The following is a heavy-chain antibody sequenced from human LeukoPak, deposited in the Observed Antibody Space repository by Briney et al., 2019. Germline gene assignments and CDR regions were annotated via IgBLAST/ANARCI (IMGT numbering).Heavy chain of an antibody. V-gene: IGHV4-39*07. CDR2: VYYSGST. CDR3: ARGGQRGQEPWSAFDI. CDR1: GGSISSSSYY. D-gene: IGHD1-26*01. Sequence: SETLSLTCTVSGGSISSSSYYWGWIRQPPGKGLEWIGSVYYSGSTYYNPSLKSRVTISVDTSKNQFSLKLSSVTAADTAVYYCARGGQRGQEPWSAFDIWGQGTMVTVSS. J-gene: IGHJ3*02.